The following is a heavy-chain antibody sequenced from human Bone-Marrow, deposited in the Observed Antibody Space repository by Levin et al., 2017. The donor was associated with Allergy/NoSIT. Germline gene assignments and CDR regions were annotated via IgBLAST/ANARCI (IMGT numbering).Heavy chain of an antibody. CDR3: ARSLDDSSEYPPGY. V-gene: IGHV4-59*01. Sequence: SQTLSLPCSVSGGSIRCCYWTLIRQPPGKGLEWIGYIYYSGSTNYNPSLKSRVTMSVDTSTNQLSLKLNSVTAADTAVYYCARSLDDSSEYPPGYGGQGTLVTVSS. CDR2: IYYSGST. J-gene: IGHJ4*02. CDR1: GGSIRCCY. D-gene: IGHD3-22*01.